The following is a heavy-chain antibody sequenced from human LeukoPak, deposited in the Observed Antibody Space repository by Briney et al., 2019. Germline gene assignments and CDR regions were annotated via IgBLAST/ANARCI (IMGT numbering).Heavy chain of an antibody. V-gene: IGHV3-20*04. CDR2: INWNGGST. Sequence: PGGSLRLSCAASGFTFDDYGMSWVRQAPGKGLEWVSGINWNGGSTGYADSVKGRFTISRGNAKNSLYLQMNSLRAEDTAVYYCARELRFLEWREGGFGYWGQGTLVTVSS. J-gene: IGHJ4*02. CDR3: ARELRFLEWREGGFGY. D-gene: IGHD3-3*01. CDR1: GFTFDDYG.